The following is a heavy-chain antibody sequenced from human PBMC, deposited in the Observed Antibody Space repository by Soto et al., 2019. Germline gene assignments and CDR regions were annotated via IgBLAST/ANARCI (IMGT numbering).Heavy chain of an antibody. CDR3: AKDLWSGRGGGIDY. CDR1: GFTFSSYA. CDR2: ISGAALNT. V-gene: IGHV3-23*01. Sequence: EGQLLDSGGGLVQPGGSPRLSCAASGFTFSSYAMHWVRQAPGKGLEWVSTISGAALNTYYADSVKGRFTISRDSSKRTVYLQMNSLSAADTAVYYCAKDLWSGRGGGIDYWGQGTLVTVSS. D-gene: IGHD3-3*01. J-gene: IGHJ4*02.